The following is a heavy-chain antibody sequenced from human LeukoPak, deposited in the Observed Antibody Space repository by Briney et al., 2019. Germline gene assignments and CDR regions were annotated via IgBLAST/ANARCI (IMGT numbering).Heavy chain of an antibody. J-gene: IGHJ5*02. D-gene: IGHD2-21*01. V-gene: IGHV3-9*01. Sequence: PGGSLRLSCAASGFTFDDYAMHWVRQAPGKGLKGVSGISWNSGSIVYAYSVKGRFTISRDNAKNSLYLQMNSLRAEDTALYYCAKGPPRGSNSPNWFDPWGQGTLVTVSS. CDR1: GFTFDDYA. CDR3: AKGPPRGSNSPNWFDP. CDR2: ISWNSGSI.